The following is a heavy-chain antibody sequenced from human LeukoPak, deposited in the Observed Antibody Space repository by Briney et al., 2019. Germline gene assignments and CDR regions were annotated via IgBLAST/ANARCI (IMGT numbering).Heavy chain of an antibody. CDR3: ARDSIVGAKYPKYYFDY. V-gene: IGHV3-30*01. J-gene: IGHJ4*02. CDR2: ISYDGSNK. Sequence: GGSLRLSCAASGFTFSSYAMHWVRQAPGKGLEWVAVISYDGSNKYYADSVKGRFTISRDNSKNTLCLQMNSLRAEDTAVYYCARDSIVGAKYPKYYFDYWGQGTLVTVSS. D-gene: IGHD1-26*01. CDR1: GFTFSSYA.